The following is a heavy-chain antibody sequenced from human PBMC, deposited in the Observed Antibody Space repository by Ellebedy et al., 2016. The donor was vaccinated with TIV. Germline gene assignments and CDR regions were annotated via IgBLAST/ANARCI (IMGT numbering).Heavy chain of an antibody. CDR2: IYPGDSET. J-gene: IGHJ4*02. CDR3: ARLPSGNSYGYSFDY. Sequence: GESLKISCKGSGYTFTSQWIGWVRQMPGKGLEYMGIIYPGDSETRYSPSFQGQVTISVDKSTSTAYLQWSRLKASDTAMYYCARLPSGNSYGYSFDYWGQGTLVTVSS. V-gene: IGHV5-51*01. D-gene: IGHD5-18*01. CDR1: GYTFTSQW.